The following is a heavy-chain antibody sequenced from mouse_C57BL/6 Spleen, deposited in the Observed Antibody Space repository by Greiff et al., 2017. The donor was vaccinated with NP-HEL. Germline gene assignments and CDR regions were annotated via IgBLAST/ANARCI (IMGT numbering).Heavy chain of an antibody. CDR2: INPYNGDT. Sequence: VQLKQSGPELVKPGDSVKISCKASGYSFTGYFMNWVMQSHGKSLEWIGRINPYNGDTFYNQKFKGKATLTVDKSSSTAHMELRSLTSEDSAVYYCARAGSSPAWFAYWGQGTLVTVSA. CDR1: GYSFTGYF. D-gene: IGHD1-1*01. V-gene: IGHV1-20*01. CDR3: ARAGSSPAWFAY. J-gene: IGHJ3*01.